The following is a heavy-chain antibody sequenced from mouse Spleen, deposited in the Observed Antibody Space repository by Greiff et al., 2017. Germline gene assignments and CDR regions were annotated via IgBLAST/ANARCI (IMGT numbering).Heavy chain of an antibody. CDR1: GYSFTSYY. CDR3: ARGEDGDYAMDY. CDR2: IYPGSGNT. V-gene: IGHV1-66*01. J-gene: IGHJ4*01. Sequence: VQLQQSGPELVKPGASVKISCKASGYSFTSYYIHWVKQRPGQGLEWIGWIYPGSGNTKYNEKFKGKATLTADTSSSTAYMQLSSLTSEDSAVYYCARGEDGDYAMDYWGQGTSVTVSS.